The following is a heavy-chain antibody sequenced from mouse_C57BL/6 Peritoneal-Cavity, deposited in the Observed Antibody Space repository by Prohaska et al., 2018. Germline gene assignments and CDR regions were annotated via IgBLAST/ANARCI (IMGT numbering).Heavy chain of an antibody. V-gene: IGHV1-52*01. CDR3: AREGGTGTFAY. J-gene: IGHJ3*01. CDR2: IDPSDSET. CDR1: GYTFTSYW. D-gene: IGHD4-1*01. Sequence: QVQLQQPGAELVKPGSSVKLSCKASGYTFTSYWMHWVKQRPIQGLEWIGNIDPSDSETHYNQKFKDKATLTADKSSSTAYMELRSLTSEDSAVYFCAREGGTGTFAYWGQGTLVTVS.